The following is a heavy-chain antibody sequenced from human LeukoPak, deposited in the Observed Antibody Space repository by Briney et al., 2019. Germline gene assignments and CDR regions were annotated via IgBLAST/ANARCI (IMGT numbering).Heavy chain of an antibody. J-gene: IGHJ5*02. CDR3: AKAGGTVTSSVLLTT. CDR2: ISGSGGST. V-gene: IGHV3-23*01. Sequence: GGSLRLSCAASGFTFSSYGMSWVRQAPGKGREWVSAISGSGGSTYYADSVKGRFTISRDNSKNTLYLQMNSLRAEDTAVYYCAKAGGTVTSSVLLTTWGQGTLVTVSS. D-gene: IGHD4-17*01. CDR1: GFTFSSYG.